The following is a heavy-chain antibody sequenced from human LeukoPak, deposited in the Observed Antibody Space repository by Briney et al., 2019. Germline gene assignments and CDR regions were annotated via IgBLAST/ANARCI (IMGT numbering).Heavy chain of an antibody. V-gene: IGHV4-34*01. D-gene: IGHD3-10*01. CDR3: ARGVRLFYGSYYFDY. Sequence: SETLSLTCAVYGGSFSGYYWSWIRQPPGKGLEWIGEINHSGSTNYNPSLKSRVTLSVDTSKNQFSLKLSSVTAADTAVYYCARGVRLFYGSYYFDYWGQGTLVTVSS. J-gene: IGHJ4*02. CDR2: INHSGST. CDR1: GGSFSGYY.